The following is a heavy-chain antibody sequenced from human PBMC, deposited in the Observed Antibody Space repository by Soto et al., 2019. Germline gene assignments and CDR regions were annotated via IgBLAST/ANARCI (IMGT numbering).Heavy chain of an antibody. CDR3: ARDVRSRRYDL. J-gene: IGHJ5*02. D-gene: IGHD3-10*02. Sequence: QVQLVESGGGVVQPGRSLRLSCAASGFTFRNYGMHWVRQAPGKGLEWLAVIWYDGSNKYYADSVKGRFTISRDNSKNTLYLEMNSLREEDTAVYYCARDVRSRRYDLWGQGNLVIVSS. V-gene: IGHV3-33*01. CDR1: GFTFRNYG. CDR2: IWYDGSNK.